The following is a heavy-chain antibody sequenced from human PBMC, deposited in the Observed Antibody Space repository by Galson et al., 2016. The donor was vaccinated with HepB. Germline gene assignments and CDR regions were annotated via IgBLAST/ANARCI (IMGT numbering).Heavy chain of an antibody. CDR3: AKNPINKNYFYIDV. CDR2: ISYDGSNQ. J-gene: IGHJ6*03. Sequence: SLRLSCATSGFTFRSYAMHWVRQAPGKGLDWVSLISYDGSNQYYADSVKGRFSISRDNLRATVYLHMNSLRGEDTAVYYCAKNPINKNYFYIDVWGTGTTVTVSS. V-gene: IGHV3-30*18. CDR1: GFTFRSYA. D-gene: IGHD1/OR15-1a*01.